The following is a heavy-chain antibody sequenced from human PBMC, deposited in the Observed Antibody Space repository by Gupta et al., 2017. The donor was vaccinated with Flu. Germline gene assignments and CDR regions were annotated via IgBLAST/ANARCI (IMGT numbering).Heavy chain of an antibody. CDR2: VFHSGST. CDR1: IHW. CDR3: ARWTGTASGYNWYFDP. V-gene: IGHV4-28*01. J-gene: IGHJ2*01. Sequence: IHWWGWIRQPPGKGLEWIGYVFHSGSTYYNPSLRSRVTMSVDTSKNQFSLRLSSVTAVDTAVYYCARWTGTASGYNWYFDPWGRGTLVTVSS. D-gene: IGHD1-1*01.